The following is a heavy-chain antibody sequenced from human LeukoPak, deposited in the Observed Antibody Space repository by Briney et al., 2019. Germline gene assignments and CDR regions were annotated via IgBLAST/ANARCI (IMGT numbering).Heavy chain of an antibody. Sequence: SETLSLTCAVYGGPFSDYYWGWIRRPPGKGLEWIGEINHSGSTNYNPSLKSRVTISVDTSKNQFSLKVSSVTAADTAVYYCARTFYYDSSGYYYAYWGQGTLVTVSS. J-gene: IGHJ4*02. D-gene: IGHD3-22*01. V-gene: IGHV4-34*01. CDR3: ARTFYYDSSGYYYAY. CDR1: GGPFSDYY. CDR2: INHSGST.